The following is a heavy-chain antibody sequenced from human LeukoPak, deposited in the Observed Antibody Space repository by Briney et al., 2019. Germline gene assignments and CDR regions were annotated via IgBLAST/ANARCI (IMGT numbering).Heavy chain of an antibody. V-gene: IGHV4-34*01. CDR1: GGSFSGYY. CDR3: ARNSVPSFYSDTSGYFYY. D-gene: IGHD3-22*01. CDR2: INHSGST. Sequence: SETLSLTCAVSGGSFSGYYFSWVRQSPEKGLEWIGEINHSGSTNYNPSLKSRVTISVDTAKKQISLKLNSVTAADTAVYYCARNSVPSFYSDTSGYFYYWGQGTLVTVSS. J-gene: IGHJ4*02.